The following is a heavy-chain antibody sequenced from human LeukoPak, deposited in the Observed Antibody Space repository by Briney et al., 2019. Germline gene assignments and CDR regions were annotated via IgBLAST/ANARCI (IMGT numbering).Heavy chain of an antibody. CDR3: TRSAVNRWDPLDC. V-gene: IGHV1-46*01. CDR1: GYTLTSYN. J-gene: IGHJ4*02. Sequence: ASAKVSCKASGYTLTSYNMHWVRQAPGQGPEWMGIINPSSGGTSYAQKFQGRVTMTRDTSTSTVYMEVSSLRSEDTAVYYCTRSAVNRWDPLDCWGQGTLVIVSS. CDR2: INPSSGGT. D-gene: IGHD4-17*01.